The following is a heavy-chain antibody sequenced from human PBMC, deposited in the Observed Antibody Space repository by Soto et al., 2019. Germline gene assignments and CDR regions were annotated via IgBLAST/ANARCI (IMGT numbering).Heavy chain of an antibody. CDR1: GYTFTSYG. V-gene: IGHV1-18*01. D-gene: IGHD5-12*01. CDR2: ISAYNGNT. CDR3: ARDGDGYPLGPVGY. J-gene: IGHJ4*02. Sequence: ASVKVSCKASGYTFTSYGISWVRQAPGQGLEWMGWISAYNGNTNYAQKLQGRVTMTTDTSTSTAYMELRSLRSDDTAVYYCARDGDGYPLGPVGYWGQGTLVTVSS.